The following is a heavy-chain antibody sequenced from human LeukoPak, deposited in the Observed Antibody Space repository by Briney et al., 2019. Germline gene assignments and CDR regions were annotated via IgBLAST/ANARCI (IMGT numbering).Heavy chain of an antibody. CDR2: ISGSGGST. J-gene: IGHJ4*02. V-gene: IGHV3-23*01. D-gene: IGHD1-26*01. CDR3: AKVDCGSYLLGLLDY. CDR1: GFTFSSYA. Sequence: PGGSLRLSCAASGFTFSSYAMSWVRQAPGKGLEWVSAISGSGGSTYYADSVKGRFTISRDNSKNTLYLQMNSLRAEDTAVYYCAKVDCGSYLLGLLDYWGQGTLVTVSS.